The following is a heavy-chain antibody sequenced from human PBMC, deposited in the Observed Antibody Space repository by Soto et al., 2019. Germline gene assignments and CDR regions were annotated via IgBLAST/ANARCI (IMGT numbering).Heavy chain of an antibody. J-gene: IGHJ4*02. Sequence: GGSLRLSCAASGSTFSSYAMHWLRQAPGKGLEWVAVILYDGSNKYYADSAKGRLTISRDNSKNTLYLQMNSLRAEDTAVYYCARVGSYFSFSCMHFDYWGQGTLVTVSS. V-gene: IGHV3-30*01. D-gene: IGHD1-26*01. CDR1: GSTFSSYA. CDR2: ILYDGSNK. CDR3: ARVGSYFSFSCMHFDY.